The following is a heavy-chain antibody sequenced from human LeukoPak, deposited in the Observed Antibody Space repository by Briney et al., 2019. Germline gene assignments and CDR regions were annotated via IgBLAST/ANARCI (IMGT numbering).Heavy chain of an antibody. Sequence: ASVKVSCKASGYTFTSYYMHWVRQAPGQGLEWMGIINPSGGSTSYAQKFQGRVTMTRDTSTSTVYMELSSLRSEDTAVYYCARDLYYYESSGYQDYWGQGTLVTVSS. J-gene: IGHJ4*02. D-gene: IGHD3-22*01. CDR3: ARDLYYYESSGYQDY. CDR2: INPSGGST. V-gene: IGHV1-46*01. CDR1: GYTFTSYY.